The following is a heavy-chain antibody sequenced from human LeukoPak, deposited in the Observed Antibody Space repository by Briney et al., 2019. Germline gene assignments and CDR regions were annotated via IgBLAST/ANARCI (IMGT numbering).Heavy chain of an antibody. CDR3: ARTGDSSGYYYEDAFDI. D-gene: IGHD3-22*01. CDR1: GYTFTGYY. Sequence: ASVKVSCKASGYTFTGYYMHWVRQAPGQGLEWMGWINPNSGGTNYAQKFQGRVTMTRDTSISTAYMELGRLRSDDTAVYYCARTGDSSGYYYEDAFDIWGQGTMVTVSS. V-gene: IGHV1-2*02. CDR2: INPNSGGT. J-gene: IGHJ3*02.